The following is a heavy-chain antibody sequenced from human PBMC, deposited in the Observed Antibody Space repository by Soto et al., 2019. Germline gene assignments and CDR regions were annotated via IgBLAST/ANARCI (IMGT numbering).Heavy chain of an antibody. V-gene: IGHV3-33*06. CDR2: IWYDGNNT. J-gene: IGHJ6*03. CDR1: GFFLRDFG. CDR3: ANLAKNYYHYMDV. Sequence: GGSLRLSCVASGFFLRDFGMHWVRQAPGKGLEWVSVIWYDGNNTYQGESVKGRFTMSRDISKNTLYLQMDSLRPEDTAVYYCANLAKNYYHYMDVWGKGTTVTVSS. D-gene: IGHD1-26*01.